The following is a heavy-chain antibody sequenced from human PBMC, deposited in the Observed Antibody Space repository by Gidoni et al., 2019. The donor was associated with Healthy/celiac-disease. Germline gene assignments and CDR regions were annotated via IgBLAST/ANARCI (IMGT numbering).Heavy chain of an antibody. D-gene: IGHD2-21*01. CDR3: GKGYSDESWGSIDY. Sequence: EVQLLASGAGLVQPGGSLRLYWAGSGLTASSSAMSRVRQAQGKGLEWGSAISGSGGSTYYVDCGKGRFIITRDNSKYPLYRQMNSLRAEDTAVEYWGKGYSDESWGSIDYWGQGTLVTVSS. V-gene: IGHV3-23*01. CDR1: GLTASSSA. J-gene: IGHJ4*02. CDR2: ISGSGGST.